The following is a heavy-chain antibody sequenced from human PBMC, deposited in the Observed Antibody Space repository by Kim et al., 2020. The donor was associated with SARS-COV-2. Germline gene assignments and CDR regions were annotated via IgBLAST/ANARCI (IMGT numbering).Heavy chain of an antibody. CDR1: GGSISSCGKY. V-gene: IGHV4-31*03. J-gene: IGHJ4*02. CDR3: ASGEPLDY. Sequence: SETLSLTCSVSGGSISSCGKYWIRQPQHQGMGWVGIGYFSYSGNYHSSPSLGRRVITTLNTTENLFSLELSSVTDAATPDYYCASGEPLDYWLPGNLVTV. CDR2: FSYSGNY.